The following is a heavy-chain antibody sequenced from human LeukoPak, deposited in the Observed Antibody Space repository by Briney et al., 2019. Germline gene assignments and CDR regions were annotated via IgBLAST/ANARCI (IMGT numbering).Heavy chain of an antibody. CDR1: GYTFTGYY. V-gene: IGHV1-2*02. J-gene: IGHJ3*02. D-gene: IGHD6-19*01. CDR2: INPNSGGT. CDR3: ARPYSSGWYGGYDAFDI. Sequence: ASVKVSCKASGYTFTGYYMHWVRQAPGQGLEWMGWINPNSGGTNYAQKFQGRVTMTRDTSISTAYMELSRLRSDDTAVYYCARPYSSGWYGGYDAFDIWGQGTMVTVSS.